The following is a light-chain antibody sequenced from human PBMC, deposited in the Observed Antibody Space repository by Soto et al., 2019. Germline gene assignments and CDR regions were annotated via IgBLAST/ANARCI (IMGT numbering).Light chain of an antibody. CDR2: DVS. Sequence: QSVLTQPASVSGSPGQSITISCTGTSSDIGGYNYVSWYQQYPGKAPKLMIYDVSNRPSGVANRFSGSKSGNTASLTISGLQAEDEGDYYCSSYAGSSTLVFGGGTKVTVL. V-gene: IGLV2-14*03. CDR3: SSYAGSSTLV. J-gene: IGLJ3*02. CDR1: SSDIGGYNY.